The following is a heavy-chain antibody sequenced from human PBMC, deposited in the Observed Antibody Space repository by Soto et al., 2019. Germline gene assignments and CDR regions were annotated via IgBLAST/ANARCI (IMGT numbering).Heavy chain of an antibody. J-gene: IGHJ4*02. D-gene: IGHD3-10*01. CDR2: ISYDGSNK. Sequence: QVQLVESGGGVVQPGRSLRLSCAASGFTFISYAMHWFRQAPGKGLEWVAVISYDGSNKYYADSVKGRFTISRDNSYNVIYLQMKSLRAEDTAVYYCATDVREDSYESGTKLGYYYFDYWGQGTLVTVS. CDR1: GFTFISYA. V-gene: IGHV3-30-3*01. CDR3: ATDVREDSYESGTKLGYYYFDY.